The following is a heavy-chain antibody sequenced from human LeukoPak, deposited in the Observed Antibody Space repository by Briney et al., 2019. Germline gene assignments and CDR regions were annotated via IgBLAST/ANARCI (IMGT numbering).Heavy chain of an antibody. Sequence: GASVKVSCRASGYTFTSYGISWVRQAPGQGLEWMGWISAFNGNTNYAQKLQGRVTMTTDTFTSTAYMELRSLRSDDTAVYYCARPPMYSSGWYWFDPWGQGTLVTVSS. D-gene: IGHD6-19*01. CDR3: ARPPMYSSGWYWFDP. CDR1: GYTFTSYG. J-gene: IGHJ5*02. V-gene: IGHV1-18*01. CDR2: ISAFNGNT.